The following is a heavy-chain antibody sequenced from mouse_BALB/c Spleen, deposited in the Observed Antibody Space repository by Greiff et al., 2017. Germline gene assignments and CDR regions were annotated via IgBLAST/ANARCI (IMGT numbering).Heavy chain of an antibody. J-gene: IGHJ2*01. D-gene: IGHD2-1*01. CDR1: GFSLTSYG. Sequence: VQLKESGPGLVAPSQSLSITCTVSGFSLTSYGVHWVRQPPGKGLEWLGVIWAGGSTNYNSALMSRLSISKDNSKSQVFLKMNSLQTDDTAMYYCAREYGNYDGYYFDYWGQGTTLTVSS. CDR2: IWAGGST. CDR3: AREYGNYDGYYFDY. V-gene: IGHV2-9*02.